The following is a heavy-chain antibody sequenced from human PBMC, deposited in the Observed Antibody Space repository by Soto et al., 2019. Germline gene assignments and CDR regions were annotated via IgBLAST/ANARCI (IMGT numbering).Heavy chain of an antibody. CDR2: IYPGDSDT. D-gene: IGHD3-3*01. CDR3: ERNISNLRYYYYAMDV. CDR1: GYTFTDYW. J-gene: IGHJ6*02. V-gene: IGHV5-51*01. Sequence: GESLKISCKGSGYTFTDYWIGWVRQLPGKGLEWMGIIYPGDSDTRYSPSFQGHVTTTVDKSTNTAYLQWNTLRASDTAMYYCERNISNLRYYYYAMDVWGPGTTVTVSS.